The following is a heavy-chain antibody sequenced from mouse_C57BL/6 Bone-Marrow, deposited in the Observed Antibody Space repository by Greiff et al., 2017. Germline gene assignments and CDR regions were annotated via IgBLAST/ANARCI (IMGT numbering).Heavy chain of an antibody. Sequence: EVHLVESGGDLVKPGGSLKLSCAASGFTFSSYGMSWVRQTPDKRLEWVATISSGGSYTSYPDSVKGRFTISRDNAKNTLYLQMSSLKSEDTAMYYCARHGGSWFAYWGQGTLVTVSA. D-gene: IGHD1-1*02. V-gene: IGHV5-6*01. J-gene: IGHJ3*01. CDR2: ISSGGSYT. CDR1: GFTFSSYG. CDR3: ARHGGSWFAY.